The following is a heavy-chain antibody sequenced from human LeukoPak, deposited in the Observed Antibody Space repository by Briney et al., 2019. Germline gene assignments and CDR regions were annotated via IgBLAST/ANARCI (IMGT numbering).Heavy chain of an antibody. Sequence: PGGSLRLSCAASGFTFSSYSMNWVRQAPGKGLEWVSYISSSSTIYYADSVKGRFTISRDNAKNSLYLQMNSLRVEDTAVYYCAREGYSLDYWGQGTLVTVSS. V-gene: IGHV3-48*01. CDR1: GFTFSSYS. D-gene: IGHD2-15*01. J-gene: IGHJ4*02. CDR2: ISSSSTI. CDR3: AREGYSLDY.